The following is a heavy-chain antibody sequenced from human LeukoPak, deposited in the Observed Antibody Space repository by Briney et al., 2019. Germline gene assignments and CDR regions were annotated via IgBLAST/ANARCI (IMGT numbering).Heavy chain of an antibody. J-gene: IGHJ4*02. CDR3: ARGSGSDYYDSSLPYYFDY. D-gene: IGHD3-22*01. V-gene: IGHV4-39*07. Sequence: SETLSLICTVSGGSISSSSYYWGWIRQPPGKGLEWIGSIYYSGSAYYNPSLKSRVTISVDTSKNQFSLKLSSVTAADTAVYYCARGSGSDYYDSSLPYYFDYWGQGTLVTVSS. CDR1: GGSISSSSYY. CDR2: IYYSGSA.